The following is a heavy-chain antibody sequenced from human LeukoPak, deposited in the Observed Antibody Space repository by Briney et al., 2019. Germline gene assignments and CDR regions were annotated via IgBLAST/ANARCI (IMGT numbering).Heavy chain of an antibody. CDR2: RGDTT. V-gene: IGHV3-23*01. CDR1: GFTFSTYA. Sequence: GGSLRLSCAASGFTFSTYAMSWVRQAPGKGLEWVSTRGDTTYYADSVKGRFTISRDNAKNSLYLQMNSLRTEDTAVYYCAKAEGYDILTGLDYWGQGTLVTVSS. J-gene: IGHJ4*02. D-gene: IGHD3-9*01. CDR3: AKAEGYDILTGLDY.